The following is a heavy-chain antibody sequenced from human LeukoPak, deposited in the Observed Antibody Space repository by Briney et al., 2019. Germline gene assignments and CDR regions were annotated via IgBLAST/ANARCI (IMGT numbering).Heavy chain of an antibody. Sequence: GASVKVSCKASGYTFTGYYMHWVRQAPGQGLEWMGWINPNSGGTNYAQKFQGRVTMTRDTSISTAYMELSRLRSDDTAVYYCARDWNYFRDYYFMDVWGKGTTVTVSS. V-gene: IGHV1-2*02. CDR2: INPNSGGT. D-gene: IGHD1-7*01. J-gene: IGHJ6*03. CDR3: ARDWNYFRDYYFMDV. CDR1: GYTFTGYY.